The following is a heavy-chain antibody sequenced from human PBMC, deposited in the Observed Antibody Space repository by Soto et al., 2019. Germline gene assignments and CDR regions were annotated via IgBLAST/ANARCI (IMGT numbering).Heavy chain of an antibody. CDR3: ARGAIVPAATHFDY. J-gene: IGHJ4*02. CDR2: MSSSGSTI. D-gene: IGHD2-2*01. CDR1: GFTFIDCY. Sequence: GGSLRLSCAASGFTFIDCYMNWIRQAPGKGPEWVSHMSSSGSTIYYADSVKGRFTISRDNAKNSLYLQMNSLRAEDTAVYYCARGAIVPAATHFDYWGQGTLVTVSS. V-gene: IGHV3-11*04.